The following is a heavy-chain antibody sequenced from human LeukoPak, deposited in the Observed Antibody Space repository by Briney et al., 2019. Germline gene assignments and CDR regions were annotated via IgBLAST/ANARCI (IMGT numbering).Heavy chain of an antibody. J-gene: IGHJ4*02. V-gene: IGHV3-23*01. CDR1: AFTFSSYA. CDR2: VSGSGGST. D-gene: IGHD4-17*01. CDR3: ARTSRTVTTHFDY. Sequence: GGSLRLSCAASAFTFSSYAMSLVRQAPRTWLEWLSVVSGSGGSTNYADSVRGRFIISRDNSRNTLYLQMNSLRGEDTAVYYCARTSRTVTTHFDYWGQGTLVTVSS.